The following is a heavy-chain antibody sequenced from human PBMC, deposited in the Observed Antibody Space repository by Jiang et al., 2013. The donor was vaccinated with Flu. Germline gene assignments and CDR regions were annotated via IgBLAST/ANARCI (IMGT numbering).Heavy chain of an antibody. CDR3: ASKLGPLDY. Sequence: LTCAVYGGSFSGYYWSWIRQPPGKGLEWIGEINHSGSTNYNPSLKSRVTISVDTSKNQFSLKLSSVTAADTAVYYCASKLGPLDYWGQGTLVTVSS. J-gene: IGHJ4*02. D-gene: IGHD1-26*01. CDR2: INHSGST. V-gene: IGHV4-34*01. CDR1: GGSFSGYY.